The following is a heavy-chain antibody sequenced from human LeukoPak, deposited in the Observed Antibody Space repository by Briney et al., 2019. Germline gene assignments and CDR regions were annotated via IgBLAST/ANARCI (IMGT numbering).Heavy chain of an antibody. Sequence: GGSLRLSWAASGFTVSSYGMHWARHAPGGGREWVSAIVGSDDATYYADSVKGRFTISRDNSKNVLNLQMDSLRAEDTAIYYCAKGRRTDFHYYYYMDVWGKGTTVTVSS. CDR1: GFTVSSYG. V-gene: IGHV3-23*01. CDR2: IVGSDDAT. J-gene: IGHJ6*03. CDR3: AKGRRTDFHYYYYMDV. D-gene: IGHD3-3*01.